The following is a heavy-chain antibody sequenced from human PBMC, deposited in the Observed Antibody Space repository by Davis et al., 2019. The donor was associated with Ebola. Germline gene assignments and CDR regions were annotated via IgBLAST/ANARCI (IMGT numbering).Heavy chain of an antibody. D-gene: IGHD6-13*01. CDR1: GFTFSNAW. Sequence: GESLKISCAASGFTFSNAWMSWVRQAPGKGLEWVGRIKSKTDGGTTDYAAPVKGRFTISRDDSKNTLYLQMNSLKIEDTAVYYCSRDLKQPPPSYYNGMDVWGQGTTVTVSS. V-gene: IGHV3-15*01. J-gene: IGHJ6*02. CDR2: IKSKTDGGTT. CDR3: SRDLKQPPPSYYNGMDV.